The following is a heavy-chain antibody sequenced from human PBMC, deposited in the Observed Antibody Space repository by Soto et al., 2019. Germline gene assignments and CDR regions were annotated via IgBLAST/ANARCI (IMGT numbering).Heavy chain of an antibody. Sequence: QVQLVQSGAEVKKPGSSVKVSCKASGGTFGSYAISWVRQAPGQGLEWLGGIIPITATANYAQKFQGRFTMTADESTSTASMQLSSRRSEDTAVYYWARSQGSSTSLEIYYYYYYGMDVWGQGTTVTVSS. V-gene: IGHV1-69*01. CDR3: ARSQGSSTSLEIYYYYYYGMDV. CDR1: GGTFGSYA. CDR2: IIPITATA. J-gene: IGHJ6*02. D-gene: IGHD2-2*01.